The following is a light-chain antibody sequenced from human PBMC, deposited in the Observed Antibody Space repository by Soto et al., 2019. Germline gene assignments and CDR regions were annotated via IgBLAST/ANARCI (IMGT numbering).Light chain of an antibody. CDR1: QSVSSY. CDR2: DAS. CDR3: QQHETLIT. Sequence: EIGLTKSPATLSLSQGGRATLSCRASQSVSSYLLWYQQKPGQAPRLLIYDASNRATGIPARFSGSGSGTDFTLTISRLEPEDFAVYYCQQHETLITCGQGTRWRL. V-gene: IGKV3-11*01. J-gene: IGKJ5*01.